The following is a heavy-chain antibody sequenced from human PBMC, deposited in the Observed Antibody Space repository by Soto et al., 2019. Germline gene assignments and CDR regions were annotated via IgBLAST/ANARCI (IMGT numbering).Heavy chain of an antibody. Sequence: GGSLRLSCAASGFTFSSYWMHWVRQAPGKGLVWVSRINSDGSSTSYADSVKGRFNISRDNAKNTLYLQMNSLRAEVTAVYYCARDHGHTVTTNYYGMDVWGQGTTVTVSS. CDR2: INSDGSST. CDR3: ARDHGHTVTTNYYGMDV. V-gene: IGHV3-74*01. J-gene: IGHJ6*02. CDR1: GFTFSSYW. D-gene: IGHD4-4*01.